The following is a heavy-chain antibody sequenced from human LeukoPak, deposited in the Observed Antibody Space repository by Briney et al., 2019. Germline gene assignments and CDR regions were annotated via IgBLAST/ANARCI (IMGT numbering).Heavy chain of an antibody. CDR3: VRARSSSWYTEYYFDY. Sequence: SETLSLTCAVYGGSFSGYYWSWIRQPPGNGLEWIGEINHSGSTNYNPSLKSRVTISVDTSKNQFSLKLTSVTAADTAMYYCVRARSSSWYTEYYFDYWGQGTLVTVSS. D-gene: IGHD6-13*01. CDR2: INHSGST. J-gene: IGHJ4*02. V-gene: IGHV4-34*01. CDR1: GGSFSGYY.